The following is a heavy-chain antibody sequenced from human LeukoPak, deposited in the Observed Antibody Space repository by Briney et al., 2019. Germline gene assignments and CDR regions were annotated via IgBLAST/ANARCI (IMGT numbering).Heavy chain of an antibody. Sequence: GGSLRLSCAASGFTFSSYGMHWVRQAPGKGRECVAVIWYDGSNKYYADSVKGRFTISRDNSKNTLYLQMNSLRAEDTAVYYCARPRGSSGPPNYWGPGTLVTVSS. CDR2: IWYDGSNK. J-gene: IGHJ4*02. CDR1: GFTFSSYG. V-gene: IGHV3-33*01. CDR3: ARPRGSSGPPNY. D-gene: IGHD6-19*01.